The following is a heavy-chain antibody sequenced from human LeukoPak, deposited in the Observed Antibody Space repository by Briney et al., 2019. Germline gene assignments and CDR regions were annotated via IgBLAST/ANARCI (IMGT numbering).Heavy chain of an antibody. D-gene: IGHD5-24*01. CDR3: ARVGWEMAIMGDFDY. CDR2: INPNSGGT. V-gene: IGHV1-2*02. J-gene: IGHJ4*02. CDR1: GYTFTGYY. Sequence: ASVKVSCKASGYTFTGYYMHWVRQAPGQGLEWMGWINPNSGGTNYAQKFQGRVTTTRDTSISTAYMELSRLRSDDTAVYYCARVGWEMAIMGDFDYWGQGTLVTVSS.